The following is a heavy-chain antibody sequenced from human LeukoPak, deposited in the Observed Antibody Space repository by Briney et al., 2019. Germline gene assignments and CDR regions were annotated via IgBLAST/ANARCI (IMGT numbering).Heavy chain of an antibody. J-gene: IGHJ4*02. CDR1: GFTFSSYG. Sequence: GGSLRLSCAASGFTFSSYGMHWVRQAPGKGLEWVAVISYDGSNKYYADSVKGRFTISRDNSKNTLYLQMNSLRAEDTAVFYCAKSAYDILTGYLDYWGQGTLVTVSS. V-gene: IGHV3-30*18. CDR3: AKSAYDILTGYLDY. D-gene: IGHD3-9*01. CDR2: ISYDGSNK.